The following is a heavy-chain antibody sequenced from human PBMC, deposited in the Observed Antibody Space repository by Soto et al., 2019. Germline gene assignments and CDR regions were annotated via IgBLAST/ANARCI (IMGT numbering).Heavy chain of an antibody. CDR2: IYYSGST. J-gene: IGHJ3*02. D-gene: IGHD5-12*01. Sequence: QLQLQESGPGLVKPSEALTLTCTVSGGSISSSNCYWGWIRQPPGKGLEWIGNIYYSGSTYYNPSLKSRVTISVDTSKNHFSLKLSSVTAADTAVYYCARYSGSDAFDIWGQGTMVTVSS. CDR1: GGSISSSNCY. CDR3: ARYSGSDAFDI. V-gene: IGHV4-39*02.